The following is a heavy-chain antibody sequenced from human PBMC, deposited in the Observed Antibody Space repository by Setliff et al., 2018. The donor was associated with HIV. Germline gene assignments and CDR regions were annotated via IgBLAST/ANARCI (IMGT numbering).Heavy chain of an antibody. J-gene: IGHJ6*02. CDR3: AREGLLVTTVGGAYWYHGMDV. CDR2: INTNTGSP. D-gene: IGHD4-4*01. Sequence: ASVKVSCKASGYTFTKYAMSWVRQAPGQGLEWVGWINTNTGSPTYAQGLTGRFVFSLDTSVNTAYLQVSSLETEDTAVYYCAREGLLVTTVGGAYWYHGMDVWGQGTTVTVSS. V-gene: IGHV7-4-1*02. CDR1: GYTFTKYA.